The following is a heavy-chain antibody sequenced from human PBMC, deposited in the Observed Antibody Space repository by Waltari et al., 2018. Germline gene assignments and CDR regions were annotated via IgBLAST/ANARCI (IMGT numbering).Heavy chain of an antibody. D-gene: IGHD1-7*01. CDR2: VQSSGSP. J-gene: IGHJ3*02. Sequence: QVQLRESGPGLVKSSETLSLTCSVSGDSLGPHYWSWIRQSPGKGLEWIGYVQSSGSPDYNPSFRGRVTMSADASKNQFSLTLKSLTAADTATYFCARALWRVGTRGDFFDIWGRGTTVTVS. CDR3: ARALWRVGTRGDFFDI. CDR1: GDSLGPHY. V-gene: IGHV4-59*11.